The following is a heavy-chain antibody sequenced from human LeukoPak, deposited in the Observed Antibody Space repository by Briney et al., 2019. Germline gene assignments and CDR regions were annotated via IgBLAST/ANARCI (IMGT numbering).Heavy chain of an antibody. V-gene: IGHV4-59*08. J-gene: IGHJ4*02. CDR3: ARHAPDIVVVTYYFDY. CDR1: GGSISSYY. Sequence: PSETLSLTCTVSGGSISSYYRSWIRQPPGKGLEWIGYIYYSGSTNYNPSLKSRVTISVDTSKNQFSLKLSSVTAADTAVYYCARHAPDIVVVTYYFDYWGQGTLVTVSS. D-gene: IGHD2-2*01. CDR2: IYYSGST.